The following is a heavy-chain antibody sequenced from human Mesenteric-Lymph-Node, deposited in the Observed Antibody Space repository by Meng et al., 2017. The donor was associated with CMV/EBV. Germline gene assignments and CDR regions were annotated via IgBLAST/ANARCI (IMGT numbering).Heavy chain of an antibody. CDR3: ARDGDYYDSSGYNPFDY. CDR1: GGFISSSSYY. J-gene: IGHJ4*02. V-gene: IGHV4-39*07. Sequence: QLQLQESGPGLVKPSEPLSLTCTVSGGFISSSSYYWGWIRQPPGKGLEWIGSIYYSGSTYYNPSLKSRVTISVDTSKNQFSLKLSSVTAADTAVYYCARDGDYYDSSGYNPFDYWGQGTLVTVSS. D-gene: IGHD3-22*01. CDR2: IYYSGST.